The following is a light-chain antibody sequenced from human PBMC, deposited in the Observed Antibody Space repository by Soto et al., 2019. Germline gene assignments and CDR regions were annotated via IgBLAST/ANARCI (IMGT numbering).Light chain of an antibody. J-gene: IGKJ1*01. CDR2: KAP. V-gene: IGKV1-13*02. CDR1: QGIGNA. Sequence: AIQMTQSPSSLSASVGDRVTISCRASQGIGNALGWYQQKPGKAPKILIYKAPSLESGVPSRFSGSGSGTEFTLTISSLRPDDFATYYCQHYNGYRWTFGQGTKVDIK. CDR3: QHYNGYRWT.